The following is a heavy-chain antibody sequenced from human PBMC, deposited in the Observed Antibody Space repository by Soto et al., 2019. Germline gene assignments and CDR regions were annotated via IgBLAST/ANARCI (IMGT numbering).Heavy chain of an antibody. CDR3: ARPLYGDNVDY. J-gene: IGHJ4*02. CDR2: INSDNGNT. V-gene: IGHV1-18*01. CDR1: GYTFSNSG. Sequence: GASVKVSCKASGYTFSNSGISSVRQAPGQGLEWLGWINSDNGNTNYAQHLQGRVTLTTDTSISTAYMELSSLRSEDTAVYYCARPLYGDNVDYWGQGTLVTVSS. D-gene: IGHD4-17*01.